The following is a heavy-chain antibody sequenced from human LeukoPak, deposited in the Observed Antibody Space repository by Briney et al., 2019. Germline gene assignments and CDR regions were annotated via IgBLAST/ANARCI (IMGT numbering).Heavy chain of an antibody. D-gene: IGHD4-17*01. Sequence: EASVKVSCKASGYSLSSNGIGWARQAPGQGLEWMGWISDYSGNTKYAQNFQDRVTLTTDRSTNTAYMELRSLRSDDTAVYYCAREGATDYYFDPWGQGTLVTVSS. CDR1: GYSLSSNG. V-gene: IGHV1-18*01. J-gene: IGHJ4*02. CDR2: ISDYSGNT. CDR3: AREGATDYYFDP.